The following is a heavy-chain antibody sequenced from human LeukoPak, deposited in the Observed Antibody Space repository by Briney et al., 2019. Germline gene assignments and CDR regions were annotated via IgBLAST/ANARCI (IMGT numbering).Heavy chain of an antibody. D-gene: IGHD3-22*01. CDR2: IYSGGST. CDR1: GLTVSSNY. CDR3: ARDRATYYYDSSGYSD. J-gene: IGHJ4*02. Sequence: PGGPLRLSCAASGLTVSSNYRSWVRKAPGKGLEWVSVIYSGGSTCYADSVKGRFTISRDNSKNTLYLQMNSLRAEDTAVYYCARDRATYYYDSSGYSDWGQGTLVTVSS. V-gene: IGHV3-53*01.